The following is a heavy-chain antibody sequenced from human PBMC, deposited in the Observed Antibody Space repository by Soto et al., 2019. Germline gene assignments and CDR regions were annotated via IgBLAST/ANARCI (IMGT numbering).Heavy chain of an antibody. CDR3: AKRSNTPAAMKSPFDY. CDR1: GFTFNNYA. J-gene: IGHJ4*02. CDR2: ISDSGGST. V-gene: IGHV3-23*01. Sequence: EVQLLESGGGLVQPGGGSLRLSCAASGFTFNNYAMSWVRQAPGKGLEWVSTISDSGGSTYYADSVKGRFTISRDNSKNTLYLQMNRRRAEDTPVYYCAKRSNTPAAMKSPFDYWGQGTLVNVSS. D-gene: IGHD2-2*01.